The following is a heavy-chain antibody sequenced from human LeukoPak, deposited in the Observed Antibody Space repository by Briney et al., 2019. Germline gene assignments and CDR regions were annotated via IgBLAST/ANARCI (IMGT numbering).Heavy chain of an antibody. CDR2: INANSGTT. D-gene: IGHD6-19*01. CDR1: GFXFSVYA. J-gene: IGHJ5*01. Sequence: PGGSLRLSCTASGFXFSVYAISWLRQPPGKGLEWVSTINANSGTTSYAASVRGRFTISRDNSKNTLYLQLNTLRADDTATYYCAKPISGGLAVTADWFHPWGQGTLVVVSS. CDR3: AKPISGGLAVTADWFHP. V-gene: IGHV3-23*01.